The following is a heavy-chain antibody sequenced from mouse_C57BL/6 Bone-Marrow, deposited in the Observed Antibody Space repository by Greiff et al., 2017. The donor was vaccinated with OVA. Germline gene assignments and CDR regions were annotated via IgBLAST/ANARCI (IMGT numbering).Heavy chain of an antibody. V-gene: IGHV1-5*01. CDR2: IYPGNSDT. CDR3: TRRYGSSYVGD. CDR1: GYTFTSYW. D-gene: IGHD1-1*01. Sequence: EVQLQQSGTVLARPGASVKMSCKTSGYTFTSYWMHWVKQRPGQGLEWIGAIYPGNSDTSYNQKFKGKAKLTAVTSASTAYMELSSLQNEDSAVYYCTRRYGSSYVGDWGQGTTLTVSS. J-gene: IGHJ2*01.